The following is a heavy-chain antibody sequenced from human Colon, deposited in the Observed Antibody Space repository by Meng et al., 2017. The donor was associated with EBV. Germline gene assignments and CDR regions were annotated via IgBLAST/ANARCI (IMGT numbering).Heavy chain of an antibody. Sequence: QGKWTGPGPGWVKRSETLSLTWAGSGGSISSSNGWGWVRQSPEKGLEWIGEIFHSGLTNYNPSLQSRVTISVDKSKNQFSLEVTSVTAADTAIYYCMRDLLVLEKNEVWGRGTLVTVSS. CDR2: IFHSGLT. D-gene: IGHD1-1*01. V-gene: IGHV4-4*02. CDR1: GGSISSSNG. J-gene: IGHJ2*01. CDR3: MRDLLVLEKNEV.